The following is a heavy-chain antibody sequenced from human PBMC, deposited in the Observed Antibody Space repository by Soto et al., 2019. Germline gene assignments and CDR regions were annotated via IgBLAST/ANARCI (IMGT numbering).Heavy chain of an antibody. CDR2: ISYDGSNK. CDR1: GFTFSSYG. J-gene: IGHJ4*02. CDR3: AKDHSSGWPYYFDY. D-gene: IGHD6-19*01. Sequence: QVQLVESGGGVVQPGRSLRLSCAASGFTFSSYGMHWVRQAPGKGLEWVAVISYDGSNKYYADSVKGRSTISRDNSKNTLYMQMNSLRAEDTAVYYCAKDHSSGWPYYFDYWGQGTLVTVSS. V-gene: IGHV3-30*18.